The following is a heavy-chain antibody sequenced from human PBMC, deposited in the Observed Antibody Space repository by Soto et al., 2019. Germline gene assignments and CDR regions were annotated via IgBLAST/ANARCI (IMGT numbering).Heavy chain of an antibody. Sequence: GGSLRLSCAASGFTFSSYAMSWVRQAPGKGLEWVSAISGSGSNTYYADSVKGRFTISRDNAKNTLYLQMNSLRAEDTAVYYCARKMAAAIDAFDIWGQGTMVTVSS. CDR1: GFTFSSYA. CDR2: ISGSGSNT. D-gene: IGHD6-13*01. V-gene: IGHV3-23*01. J-gene: IGHJ3*02. CDR3: ARKMAAAIDAFDI.